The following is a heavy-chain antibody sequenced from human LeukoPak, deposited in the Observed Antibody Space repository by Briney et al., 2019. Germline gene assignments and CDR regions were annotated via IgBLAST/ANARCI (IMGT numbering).Heavy chain of an antibody. J-gene: IGHJ3*02. CDR3: ARPQYCSITTCSGPLAI. Sequence: SDTLSLTCAVYGGSLSSYYWSWVRQPPGKGLDWIGEIDERGRTKYNPALKSRVTISVDTSKNQISLKLRSLTAADTAVYYCARPQYCSITTCSGPLAIWGQGTVVTVPS. D-gene: IGHD2-2*01. CDR2: IDERGRT. CDR1: GGSLSSYY. V-gene: IGHV4-34*01.